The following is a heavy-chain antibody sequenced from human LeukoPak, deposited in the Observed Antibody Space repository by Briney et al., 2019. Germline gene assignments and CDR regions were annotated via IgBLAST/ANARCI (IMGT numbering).Heavy chain of an antibody. CDR2: IYYSGST. V-gene: IGHV4-39*07. CDR3: ARDRSSWLFQH. J-gene: IGHJ1*01. D-gene: IGHD6-13*01. Sequence: SETLSLTCTVSGGSISSSSYYWGWIRQPPGKGLEWIGSIYYSGSTYYNPSLKSRVTISVDTSRNQFSLKLSSVTAADTAVYYCARDRSSWLFQHWGQGTLVTVSS. CDR1: GGSISSSSYY.